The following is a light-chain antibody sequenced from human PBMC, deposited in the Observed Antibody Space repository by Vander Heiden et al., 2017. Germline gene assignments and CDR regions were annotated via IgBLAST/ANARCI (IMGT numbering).Light chain of an antibody. Sequence: QAVVTQEPSLTVSPGGTVTLTCGSSTGAVTSGHYPYWFQQQHGQVSRTMMVDTSNKQSCTPALLACSLLWGKDARTLSGAQPEDEAEDVCLLYYSGARPCVFGEGNKMTVL. V-gene: IGLV7-46*01. CDR1: TGAVTSGHY. J-gene: IGLJ2*01. CDR3: LLYYSGARPCV. CDR2: DTS.